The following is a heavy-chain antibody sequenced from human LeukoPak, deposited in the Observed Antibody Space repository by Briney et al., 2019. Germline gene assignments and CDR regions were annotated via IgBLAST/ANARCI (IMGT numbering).Heavy chain of an antibody. V-gene: IGHV1-46*01. Sequence: ASVKVSCKASGYTFTGYYMHWVRQAPGQGLEWMGIINPSGGSTVYAQKFQGRVTMTRDMSTSTVYMELSSLRSEDTAMYYCAREGCSGGSCYSYVWFDPWGQGTLVSVSS. D-gene: IGHD2-15*01. CDR3: AREGCSGGSCYSYVWFDP. CDR1: GYTFTGYY. CDR2: INPSGGST. J-gene: IGHJ5*02.